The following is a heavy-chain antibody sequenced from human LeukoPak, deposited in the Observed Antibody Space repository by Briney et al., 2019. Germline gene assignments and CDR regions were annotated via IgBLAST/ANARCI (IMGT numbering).Heavy chain of an antibody. D-gene: IGHD1-14*01. V-gene: IGHV3-23*01. J-gene: IGHJ4*02. Sequence: GGSLRLSCVASGFTFSKYTMSWVRQAPGKGLEWVSGIYGGGSGSTFYAESVKGRFTISRDNSKNTLYLQMNSLRDEDTAICYCAKDFTPDGIWDIDYWGRGTLITVSS. CDR1: GFTFSKYT. CDR3: AKDFTPDGIWDIDY. CDR2: IYGGGSGST.